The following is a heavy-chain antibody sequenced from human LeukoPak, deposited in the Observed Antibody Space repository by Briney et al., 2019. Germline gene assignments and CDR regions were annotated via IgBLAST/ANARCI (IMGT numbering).Heavy chain of an antibody. CDR3: ARTSVVTAMPFDY. D-gene: IGHD2-21*02. CDR2: IYYSGST. J-gene: IGHJ4*02. V-gene: IGHV4-61*01. Sequence: SETLSLTCTVSGGSVSSGSYYWSWIRQPPGKGLEWIGYIYYSGSTDYNPSLKSRVTISLDTSKNQFSLKLTSVTAADTAVYYCARTSVVTAMPFDYRGQGTLVTVSS. CDR1: GGSVSSGSYY.